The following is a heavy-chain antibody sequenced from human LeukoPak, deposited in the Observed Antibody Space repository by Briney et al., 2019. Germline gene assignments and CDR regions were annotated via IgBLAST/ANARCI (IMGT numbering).Heavy chain of an antibody. CDR1: GFTFSSNW. D-gene: IGHD1-26*01. V-gene: IGHV3-7*01. CDR3: TRGIVGATKRNYYYGMDV. CDR2: IKQDGSDK. Sequence: GGSLRLSCAASGFTFSSNWMSWVRQAPGKGLEWVANIKQDGSDKYYVDSVKGRFTISRDNAKNSLYLQMNSLRAEDTAVYYCTRGIVGATKRNYYYGMDVWGQGTTVTVSS. J-gene: IGHJ6*02.